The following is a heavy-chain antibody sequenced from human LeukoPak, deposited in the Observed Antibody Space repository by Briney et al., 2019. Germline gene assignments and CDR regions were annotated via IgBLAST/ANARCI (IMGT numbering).Heavy chain of an antibody. D-gene: IGHD4-17*01. Sequence: SETLSLTCTVSGGSTSSDYWTWIRQPPGKRLQWIGYIYYSGSTNYNPSLKSRVTMSVDTSKNQFSLKLSSVTAADTAVYYCAREDDYGDYDYWGQGTLVTVSS. CDR1: GGSTSSDY. CDR3: AREDDYGDYDY. CDR2: IYYSGST. J-gene: IGHJ4*02. V-gene: IGHV4-59*12.